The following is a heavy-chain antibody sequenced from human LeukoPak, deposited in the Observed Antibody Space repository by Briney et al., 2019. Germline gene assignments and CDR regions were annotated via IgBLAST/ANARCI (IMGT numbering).Heavy chain of an antibody. CDR3: ARDGYGSGSPLDY. CDR1: GFTFSSYG. J-gene: IGHJ4*02. V-gene: IGHV3-33*01. CDR2: IWYDGSNK. D-gene: IGHD3-10*01. Sequence: RSLRLSCAASGFTFSSYGMHWVRQAPGKGLEWVAVIWYDGSNKYYADSVKGRFTISRDNSKNTLYLQMNSLRAEDTAVYYCARDGYGSGSPLDYWGQGTLVTVSS.